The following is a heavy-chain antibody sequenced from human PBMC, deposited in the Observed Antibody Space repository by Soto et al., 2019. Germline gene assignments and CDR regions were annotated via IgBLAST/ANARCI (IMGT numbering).Heavy chain of an antibody. J-gene: IGHJ6*02. CDR3: ARPILRAAAAYYYYYGMDV. D-gene: IGHD6-13*01. Sequence: GASVKVSCKESGYTFTSSYMHWVLEAPGQGLEWMGIINPSGGSTSYAQKFQGRVTMTRDTSTSTVYMELSSLRSEDTAVYYCARPILRAAAAYYYYYGMDVWGQGTTVTVSS. CDR1: GYTFTSSY. CDR2: INPSGGST. V-gene: IGHV1-46*01.